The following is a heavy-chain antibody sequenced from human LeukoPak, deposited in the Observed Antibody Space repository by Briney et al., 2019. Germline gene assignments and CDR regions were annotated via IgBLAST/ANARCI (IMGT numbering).Heavy chain of an antibody. CDR1: GGSISGYY. CDR2: IYYSGST. J-gene: IGHJ6*02. D-gene: IGHD3-10*01. Sequence: PSETLSLTCTVSGGSISGYYWSWIRQSPGKGLEWIGYIYYSGSTYYNPSLKSRVTISVDTSKNQFSLKLSSVTAADTAVYYCARDEGITMVRGARGYYGMDVWGQGTTVTVSS. V-gene: IGHV4-59*06. CDR3: ARDEGITMVRGARGYYGMDV.